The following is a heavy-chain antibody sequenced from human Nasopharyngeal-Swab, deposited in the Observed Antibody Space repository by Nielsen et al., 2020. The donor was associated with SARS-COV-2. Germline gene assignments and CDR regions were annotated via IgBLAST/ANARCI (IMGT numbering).Heavy chain of an antibody. CDR3: VREFEARGATYLDY. J-gene: IGHJ4*02. D-gene: IGHD1-26*01. CDR1: GFSFTDYS. V-gene: IGHV3-48*02. CDR2: ITSSSSTR. Sequence: SLKISCAASGFSFTDYSMDWVRQAPGKRLEWVSYITSSSSTRYYADSVKGSFTVSIDNGKNSLYLQMSSLRDEDTAVYYCVREFEARGATYLDYWGLGTLVTVSS.